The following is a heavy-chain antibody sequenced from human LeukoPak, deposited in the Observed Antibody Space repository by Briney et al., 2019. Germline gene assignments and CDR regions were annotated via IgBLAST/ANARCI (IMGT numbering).Heavy chain of an antibody. Sequence: PGGSLRLSCAASGFTFSDYYMSWIRQAPGKGLEWVSYISSSGSTIYYADSVKGRFTISRDNAKNSLYLQMNSLRAEDTAVYYCARDVEMDTLPLYYFDYWGQGTLVTVSS. J-gene: IGHJ4*02. CDR2: ISSSGSTI. CDR3: ARDVEMDTLPLYYFDY. V-gene: IGHV3-11*04. D-gene: IGHD5-18*01. CDR1: GFTFSDYY.